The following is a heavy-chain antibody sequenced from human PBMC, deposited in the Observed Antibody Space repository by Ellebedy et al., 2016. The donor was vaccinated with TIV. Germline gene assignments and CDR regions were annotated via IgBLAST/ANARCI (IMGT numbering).Heavy chain of an antibody. Sequence: GESLKISCAASGFTFSSYWMSWVRQAPGKGLEWVANIKQDGSEKYYVDSVKGRFTISRDNAKNSLYLQMNSLRAEDTAVYYCARDGWKLGYYYYYGMDVWGQGTTVTVSS. V-gene: IGHV3-7*03. J-gene: IGHJ6*02. CDR3: ARDGWKLGYYYYYGMDV. D-gene: IGHD4-23*01. CDR1: GFTFSSYW. CDR2: IKQDGSEK.